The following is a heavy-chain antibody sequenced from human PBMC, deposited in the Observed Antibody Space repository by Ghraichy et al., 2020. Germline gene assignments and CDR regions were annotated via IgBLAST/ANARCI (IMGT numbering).Heavy chain of an antibody. J-gene: IGHJ4*02. CDR3: AKARTMIVVVPLDY. CDR2: ISGSGGST. V-gene: IGHV3-23*01. CDR1: GFTFSSYA. D-gene: IGHD3-22*01. Sequence: GESLNISCAASGFTFSSYAMSWVRQAPGKGLEWVSAISGSGGSTYNPDSVKGRFTISRDNSKNTLYLQMNSLRAEDTAVYYCAKARTMIVVVPLDYWGQGRLVTVSS.